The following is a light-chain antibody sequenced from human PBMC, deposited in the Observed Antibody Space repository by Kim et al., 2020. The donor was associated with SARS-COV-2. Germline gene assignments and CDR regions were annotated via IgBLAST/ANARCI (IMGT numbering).Light chain of an antibody. CDR1: QSLLHSNGYNY. J-gene: IGKJ2*03. V-gene: IGKV2-28*01. CDR2: LGY. CDR3: MQALQTPRYS. Sequence: PAAISCRSSQSLLHSNGYNYLDWYLQKPGQTPQLLVYLGYNRASGVPDKFSGSGSGTNLTLKISRVEAEDVRVYYCMQALQTPRYSFGQGTKLEIK.